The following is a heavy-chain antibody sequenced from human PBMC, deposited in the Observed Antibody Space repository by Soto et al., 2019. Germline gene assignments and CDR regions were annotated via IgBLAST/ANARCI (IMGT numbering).Heavy chain of an antibody. D-gene: IGHD3-9*01. Sequence: ESGGGLVQPGGSLRLSCAASGFTFSSYAMSWVRQAPGKGLEWVSAISGSGGSTYYADSVKGRFTISRDNSKNTLYLQMNSLRAEDTAVYYCAKEGEYYDILTGYYDYYGMDVWGQGTTVTVSS. V-gene: IGHV3-23*01. CDR3: AKEGEYYDILTGYYDYYGMDV. CDR1: GFTFSSYA. CDR2: ISGSGGST. J-gene: IGHJ6*02.